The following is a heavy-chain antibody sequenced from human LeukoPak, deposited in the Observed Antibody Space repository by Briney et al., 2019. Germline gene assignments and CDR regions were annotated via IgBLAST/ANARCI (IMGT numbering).Heavy chain of an antibody. Sequence: PGGSLRLSCVASGFNFGSYWMSWVRQAPGRGLEWVANIKRDGGEKYYVDSVKGRFSISRDNAKESLYLQMNSLRGDDTAVYFCARDESVENSYQDYNYMDVWGAGTTVIVSS. J-gene: IGHJ6*03. CDR3: ARDESVENSYQDYNYMDV. V-gene: IGHV3-7*01. D-gene: IGHD5-18*01. CDR1: GFNFGSYW. CDR2: IKRDGGEK.